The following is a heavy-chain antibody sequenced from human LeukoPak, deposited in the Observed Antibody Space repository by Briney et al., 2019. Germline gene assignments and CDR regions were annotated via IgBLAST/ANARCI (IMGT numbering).Heavy chain of an antibody. CDR1: GGSISSGSYY. Sequence: PSQTLSLTCTVSGGSISSGSYYWSWIRQPAGKGLEWIGEINHSGSTNYNPSLKSRVTISVDTSKNQFSLKLSSVTAADTAVYYCARGGYDSSGYYYARFRAHLDYWGQGTLVTVSS. D-gene: IGHD3-22*01. J-gene: IGHJ4*02. CDR2: INHSGST. V-gene: IGHV4-61*09. CDR3: ARGGYDSSGYYYARFRAHLDY.